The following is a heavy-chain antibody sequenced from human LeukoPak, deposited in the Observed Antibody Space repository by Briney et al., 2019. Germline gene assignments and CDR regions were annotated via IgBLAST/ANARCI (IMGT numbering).Heavy chain of an antibody. CDR3: ARQYISGQWYFDY. CDR2: ISSSSSYI. J-gene: IGHJ4*02. V-gene: IGHV3-21*01. D-gene: IGHD5-18*01. Sequence: GGSLRLSCAASGFTFSSYSMNWVRQAPGKGLEWVSSISSSSSYIYYADSVKGRFTISRDNSKNTLYLQMNSLIPEDTAVYYCARQYISGQWYFDYWGQGTLVTVSS. CDR1: GFTFSSYS.